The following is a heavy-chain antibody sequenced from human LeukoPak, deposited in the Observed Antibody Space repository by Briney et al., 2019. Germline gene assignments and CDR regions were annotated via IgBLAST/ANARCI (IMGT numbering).Heavy chain of an antibody. CDR2: IYYSGST. J-gene: IGHJ4*02. CDR3: ARVSGYDSIIDY. CDR1: GGSISSYY. V-gene: IGHV4-59*01. Sequence: SETLSLTCTVSGGSISSYYWSWIRQPPGKGLEWIWYIYYSGSTNYNPSLKSRVTISVDTSKNQFSLKLSSVTAADTAVYYCARVSGYDSIIDYWGQGTLVTVSS. D-gene: IGHD5-12*01.